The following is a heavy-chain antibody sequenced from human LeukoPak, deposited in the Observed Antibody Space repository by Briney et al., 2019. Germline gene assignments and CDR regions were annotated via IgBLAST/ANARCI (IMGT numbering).Heavy chain of an antibody. CDR3: ARHQWLQAYWYFDL. CDR2: MSYSGST. CDR1: GGSISSSSYY. D-gene: IGHD5-24*01. J-gene: IGHJ2*01. V-gene: IGHV4-39*01. Sequence: SETLSLTCTVSGGSISSSSYYWGWIRQPPGKGLEWIGSMSYSGSTYYNPSLKSRVTMSVDTSKNHFSLKLSSVTAADTAVYYCARHQWLQAYWYFDLWGRGTLATVSS.